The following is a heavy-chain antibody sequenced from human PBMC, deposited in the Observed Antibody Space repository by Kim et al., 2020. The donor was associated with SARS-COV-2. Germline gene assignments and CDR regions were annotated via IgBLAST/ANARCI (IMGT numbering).Heavy chain of an antibody. J-gene: IGHJ4*02. D-gene: IGHD3-3*01. Sequence: GGSLRLSCVTSGFSFNTHAMSWVRQSPGKGLEWVSSLSGSGGKTYYADSVKGRFTISRDNSKNTVYLQMNSLSVEDTALSYCAKVPVGVPGPYFDYWGQGTLVRVSS. CDR3: AKVPVGVPGPYFDY. CDR2: LSGSGGKT. V-gene: IGHV3-23*01. CDR1: GFSFNTHA.